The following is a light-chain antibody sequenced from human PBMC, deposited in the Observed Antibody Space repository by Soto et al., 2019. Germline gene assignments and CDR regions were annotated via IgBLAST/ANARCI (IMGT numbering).Light chain of an antibody. V-gene: IGKV3-15*01. J-gene: IGKJ3*01. CDR2: GAS. CDR3: QQYDNLPLT. Sequence: ELVMTQSPATLSVAPGERATLSCRASQSISTFLVWYQQKPGQAPRLLIYGASTRATGIPARFSGSGSGTEFTLTISSLQSQDFAVYFCQQYDNLPLTFGPGIKVDIK. CDR1: QSISTF.